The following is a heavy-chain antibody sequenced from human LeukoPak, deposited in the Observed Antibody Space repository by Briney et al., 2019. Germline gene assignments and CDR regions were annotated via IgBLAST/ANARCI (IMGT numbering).Heavy chain of an antibody. CDR1: GYSINSGYY. CDR3: ARDRQFLEWFRPPHHAPGAFDI. Sequence: SETLSLTCTVSGYSINSGYYWGWIRQPPGKGLEWIGSIYLSGSTYYNPSLKSRVTISVDTSKNHFSLKLSSVTAADTAVYYCARDRQFLEWFRPPHHAPGAFDIWGQGTMVTVSS. J-gene: IGHJ3*02. CDR2: IYLSGST. D-gene: IGHD3-3*01. V-gene: IGHV4-38-2*02.